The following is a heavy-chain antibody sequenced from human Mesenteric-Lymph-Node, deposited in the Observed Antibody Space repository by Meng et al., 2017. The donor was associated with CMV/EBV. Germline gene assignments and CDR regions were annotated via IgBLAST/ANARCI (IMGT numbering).Heavy chain of an antibody. CDR1: GGSFSAYY. CDR2: INHSGTT. J-gene: IGHJ6*02. V-gene: IGHV4-34*01. D-gene: IGHD3-16*01. Sequence: SETLSLTCAVYGGSFSAYYWSWIRQPPGKGLEWIGEINHSGTTNYNPSLKGRVTISVDTSMNQFSLKLSSVTAADTAVYYCVTPGAPYYHYALDVWGQGTTVTVSS. CDR3: VTPGAPYYHYALDV.